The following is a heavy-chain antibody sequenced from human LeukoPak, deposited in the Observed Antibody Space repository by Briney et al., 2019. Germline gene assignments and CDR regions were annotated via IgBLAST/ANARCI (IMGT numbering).Heavy chain of an antibody. CDR3: AQGGDYSSSSVFDY. CDR1: GGSISSGDYY. CDR2: IYYSGST. D-gene: IGHD6-6*01. J-gene: IGHJ4*02. Sequence: SETLSLTCTVSGGSISSGDYYWSWIRQPPGKGLEWIGYIYYSGSTYYNPSLKSRVTISVDTSKNQFSLKLSSVTAADTAVYYCAQGGDYSSSSVFDYWGQGTLVTASS. V-gene: IGHV4-30-4*08.